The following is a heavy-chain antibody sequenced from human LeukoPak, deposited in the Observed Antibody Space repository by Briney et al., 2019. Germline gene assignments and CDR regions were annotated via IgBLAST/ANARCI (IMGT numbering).Heavy chain of an antibody. Sequence: GASVKVSCKASGDTFTSYYMHWVRHAPGQGLERMGIINPSGGSTSYTQTFQGRVTMTRDTSTSTVYMELSSLRSEDTAVYYCARESGDYDILTGYSHPLDYWGQGTLVTVSS. D-gene: IGHD3-9*01. CDR2: INPSGGST. J-gene: IGHJ4*02. CDR1: GDTFTSYY. CDR3: ARESGDYDILTGYSHPLDY. V-gene: IGHV1-46*01.